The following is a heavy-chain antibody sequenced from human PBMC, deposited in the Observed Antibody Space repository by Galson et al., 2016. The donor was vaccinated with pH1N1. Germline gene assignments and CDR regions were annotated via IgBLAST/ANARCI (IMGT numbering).Heavy chain of an antibody. D-gene: IGHD1-26*01. J-gene: IGHJ4*02. CDR1: GFTLSSYW. CDR2: MNQDGNKK. CDR3: VRAVGRAEAH. Sequence: SLRLSCAASGFTLSSYWMSWVRQAPGKGLEWVANMNQDGNKKYYVDSVKGRFIISRDYSKHSLYLQMNSLRSEDTAMYYCVRAVGRAEAHWGQGTLVTVSS. V-gene: IGHV3-7*01.